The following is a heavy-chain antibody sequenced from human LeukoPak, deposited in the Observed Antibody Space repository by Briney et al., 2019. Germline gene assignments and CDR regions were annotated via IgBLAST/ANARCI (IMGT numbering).Heavy chain of an antibody. V-gene: IGHV4-59*12. CDR3: AKSLYGSGSYYNWFDP. J-gene: IGHJ5*02. D-gene: IGHD3-10*01. CDR2: IYYTGST. Sequence: PSETLSLTCTVSGGSINGYYWSWIRQSPGKGLESLGYIYYTGSTNYNPSLKSRVTMSVDTSKNQFSLKLSSVTAADTAVYYCAKSLYGSGSYYNWFDPWGQGTLVTVSS. CDR1: GGSINGYY.